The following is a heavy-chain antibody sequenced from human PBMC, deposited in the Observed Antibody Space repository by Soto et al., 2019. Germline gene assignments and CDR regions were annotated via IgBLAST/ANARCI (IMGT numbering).Heavy chain of an antibody. Sequence: QVQLVQSGAEVKKPGSSEKVSCKASGGTFSSYAITWVRQAPGQGLEWMGGIIPIFGTANYAQKFQGRVTVTADESTTTAYMDLSSLRSEDTAVYYCARGGSGDYVYYYYYGMDVWGQGTTVTVSS. CDR2: IIPIFGTA. D-gene: IGHD4-17*01. V-gene: IGHV1-69*12. J-gene: IGHJ6*02. CDR1: GGTFSSYA. CDR3: ARGGSGDYVYYYYYGMDV.